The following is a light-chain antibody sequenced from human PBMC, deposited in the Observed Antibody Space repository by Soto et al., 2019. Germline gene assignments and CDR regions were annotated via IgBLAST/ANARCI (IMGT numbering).Light chain of an antibody. J-gene: IGLJ1*01. CDR2: DVS. CDR1: SSDVGGYNY. Sequence: QSALTQPASVSGSPGQSITLSCTGTSSDVGGYNYVSWYQQHPGKAPKLMIYDVSYRPSGVSNRFSGSKSGNTASLTISGLQAEDEADYYCSSYTSSSTLYVFGNGTKVTVL. V-gene: IGLV2-14*01. CDR3: SSYTSSSTLYV.